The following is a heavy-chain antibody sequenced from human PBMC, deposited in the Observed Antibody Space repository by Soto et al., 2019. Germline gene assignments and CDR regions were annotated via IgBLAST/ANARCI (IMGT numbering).Heavy chain of an antibody. CDR3: ARATTPIEMATTDYYYGMDV. CDR1: GGTFSSYA. CDR2: IIPICGTA. D-gene: IGHD5-12*01. J-gene: IGHJ6*02. V-gene: IGHV1-69*06. Sequence: SVKVSCKASGGTFSSYAISWVRQAPGQGLEWMGGIIPICGTANYAQKFQGRVTITADKSTSTACMELSSLRSEDTAGYYCARATTPIEMATTDYYYGMDVWGQGTTVTVSS.